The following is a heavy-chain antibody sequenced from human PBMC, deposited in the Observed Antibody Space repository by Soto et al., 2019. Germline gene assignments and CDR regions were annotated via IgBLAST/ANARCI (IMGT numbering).Heavy chain of an antibody. Sequence: GGSLRLCGAASVFTFSSYAMSWVRQGPGKGLEWVSAISGSGGSTYYADSVKGRFTISRDNSKNTLYLQMNSLRAEDTAVYYCAKGDYYDSSGYCDYWGQGTLVTVSS. CDR2: ISGSGGST. V-gene: IGHV3-23*01. D-gene: IGHD3-22*01. J-gene: IGHJ4*02. CDR1: VFTFSSYA. CDR3: AKGDYYDSSGYCDY.